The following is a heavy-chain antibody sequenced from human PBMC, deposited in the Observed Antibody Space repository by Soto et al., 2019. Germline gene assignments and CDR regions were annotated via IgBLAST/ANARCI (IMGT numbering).Heavy chain of an antibody. CDR3: AHRRGLLATGQGWYFDL. CDR1: GFSLSTSGVG. D-gene: IGHD5-12*01. CDR2: IYWDDDK. V-gene: IGHV2-5*02. J-gene: IGHJ2*01. Sequence: QITLKESGPTLVKPTQTLTLTCTLSGFSLSTSGVGVGWIRQPPGKALEWLALIYWDDDKRYSPSLKNRLTLIKDTSKNPVVLTLTNIDPVDTGTYYCAHRRGLLATGQGWYFDLWGRGTRVTVSS.